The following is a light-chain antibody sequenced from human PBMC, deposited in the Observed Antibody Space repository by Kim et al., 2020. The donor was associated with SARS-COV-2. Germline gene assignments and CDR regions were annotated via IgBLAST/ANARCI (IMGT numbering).Light chain of an antibody. V-gene: IGKV3-15*01. Sequence: EIVMTQSPATLSLSPGERATLSCRASQSVSSNLAWYQQKPGQAPRLLIYGASTRAAGITARFSGSGSGTEFTLTISSLQSEDFAVYYCQQYNNWPPFTFGPGTKVDIK. J-gene: IGKJ3*01. CDR1: QSVSSN. CDR2: GAS. CDR3: QQYNNWPPFT.